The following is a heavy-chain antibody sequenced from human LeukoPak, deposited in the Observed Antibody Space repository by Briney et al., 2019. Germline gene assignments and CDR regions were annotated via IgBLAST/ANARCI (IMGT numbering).Heavy chain of an antibody. J-gene: IGHJ6*03. CDR3: ARGVIGGSWYKIMDYYYYMDV. D-gene: IGHD6-13*01. V-gene: IGHV1-46*01. CDR2: INPTGGST. Sequence: RGASVKVSCKASGYTFTSYYMHWVRQAPGQGLEWMGLINPTGGSTGYAQKFQGRVTMTTDTSKSTAYLELRSLRSDDTAVYYCARGVIGGSWYKIMDYYYYMDVWGKGTTVTVSS. CDR1: GYTFTSYY.